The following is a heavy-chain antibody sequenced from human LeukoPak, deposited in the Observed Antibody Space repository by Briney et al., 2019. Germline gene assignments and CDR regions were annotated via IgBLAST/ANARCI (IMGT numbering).Heavy chain of an antibody. CDR2: IWYDGSDK. CDR3: ARDRGTTGTTGWMFDY. CDR1: GFTFSNSG. V-gene: IGHV3-33*01. J-gene: IGHJ4*02. Sequence: PGRPLTLSCVASGFTFSNSGMHWVRQAPGKGLEWVAIIWYDGSDKYYADSVKGRFTISRDNSKNTLYLQMNTPRAEDTAVYYCARDRGTTGTTGWMFDYWGQGTLVTVSS. D-gene: IGHD1-1*01.